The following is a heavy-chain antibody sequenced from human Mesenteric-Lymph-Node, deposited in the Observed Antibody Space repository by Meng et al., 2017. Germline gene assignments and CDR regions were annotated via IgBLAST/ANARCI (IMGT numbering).Heavy chain of an antibody. J-gene: IGHJ4*02. CDR3: ARVSSGWDYFDY. D-gene: IGHD6-19*01. Sequence: QGQLQASGPGLVKPPQTLSLTCTASGGSIGSGYYYWSWIRQHPGKGLEWFGHIYYSGSTFYDPSLKRRVIISIDTSKNQFSLNLRSVTAADTAVYYCARVSSGWDYFDYWGQGTLVTVPS. CDR1: GGSIGSGYYY. V-gene: IGHV4-31*02. CDR2: IYYSGST.